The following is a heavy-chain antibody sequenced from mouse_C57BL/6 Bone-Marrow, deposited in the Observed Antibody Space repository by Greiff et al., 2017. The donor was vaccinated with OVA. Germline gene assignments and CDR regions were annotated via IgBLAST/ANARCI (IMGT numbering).Heavy chain of an antibody. D-gene: IGHD2-5*01. CDR1: GFNIKDDY. CDR2: IDPENGDT. Sequence: VQLQQSGAELVRPGASVKLSCTASGFNIKDDYMHWVKQRPEQGLEWIGWIDPENGDTEYASKFQGKATITADTSSNTAYLQLSSLTSEDTAVYYCTPYYSNYDYAMDYWGQGTPVTVSS. V-gene: IGHV14-4*01. CDR3: TPYYSNYDYAMDY. J-gene: IGHJ4*01.